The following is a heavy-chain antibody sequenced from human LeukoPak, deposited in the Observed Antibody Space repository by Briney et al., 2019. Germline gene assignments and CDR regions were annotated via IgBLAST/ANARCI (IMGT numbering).Heavy chain of an antibody. Sequence: PSETLSLTCTVSGASISSYYWGWIRQPPGKGLEWIGYSYYSENTYYNPSLKSRVTISVDTSKNQFSLKLSSVTAADTAVYYCARIYCGGDCRGYYYHYYMDVWGKGTTVTISS. CDR2: SYYSENT. CDR1: GASISSYY. J-gene: IGHJ6*03. D-gene: IGHD2-21*02. V-gene: IGHV4-59*08. CDR3: ARIYCGGDCRGYYYHYYMDV.